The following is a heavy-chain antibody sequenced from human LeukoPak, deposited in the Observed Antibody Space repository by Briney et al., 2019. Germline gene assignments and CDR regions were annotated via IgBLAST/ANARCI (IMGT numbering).Heavy chain of an antibody. V-gene: IGHV3-30*03. CDR3: ATGPIRDGSSGPDY. CDR2: ISYDGSNK. Sequence: PGGSLRLSCAASGFTFRSYGMHWLGQAPGKGLEGGAVISYDGSNKYYADSVKGRFTISKDNSKNTLYLQMNSLRAEDTAVYYCATGPIRDGSSGPDYWGKGTLVTVSS. D-gene: IGHD3-10*01. J-gene: IGHJ4*02. CDR1: GFTFRSYG.